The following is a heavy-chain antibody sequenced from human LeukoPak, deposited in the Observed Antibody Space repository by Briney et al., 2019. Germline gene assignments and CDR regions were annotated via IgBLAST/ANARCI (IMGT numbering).Heavy chain of an antibody. D-gene: IGHD3-9*01. Sequence: GGSLRLSCAASGFTFSSYDMHWVRQATGKGLEWVSAIGTAGDTYYPGSVKGRFTISRDNSKNTLYLQMNSLRAEDTAVYYCAKDVLSPDFDWLFLFDYWGQGTLVTVSS. CDR2: IGTAGDT. J-gene: IGHJ4*02. CDR3: AKDVLSPDFDWLFLFDY. V-gene: IGHV3-13*01. CDR1: GFTFSSYD.